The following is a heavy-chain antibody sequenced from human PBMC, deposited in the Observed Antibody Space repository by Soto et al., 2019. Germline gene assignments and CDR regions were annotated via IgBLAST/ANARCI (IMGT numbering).Heavy chain of an antibody. J-gene: IGHJ4*02. CDR3: ARELYWVTAIRD. CDR2: IYSGGST. V-gene: IGHV3-53*01. Sequence: EVQLVESGGGLIQPGGSLRLSCAAPGFTVSSNYMSWVRQAPGKGLEWVSVIYSGGSTYYADSVKGRFTISIDNSKNTLYLQMNSLRAEDTAVDFCARELYWVTAIRDWGQGTLVTVSS. D-gene: IGHD2-21*02. CDR1: GFTVSSNY.